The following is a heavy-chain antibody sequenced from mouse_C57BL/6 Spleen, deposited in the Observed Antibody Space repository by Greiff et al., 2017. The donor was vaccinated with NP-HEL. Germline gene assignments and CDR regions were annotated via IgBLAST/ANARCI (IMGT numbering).Heavy chain of an antibody. D-gene: IGHD1-1*01. CDR2: IYPGDGDT. CDR3: ARSLYYYGSSGFDY. Sequence: QVQLQQSGPELVKPGASVKISCKASGYAFSSSWMNWVKQRPGKGLEWIGRIYPGDGDTNYNGKFKGKATLTADKSSSTAYMQLSSLTSEDSAVYFCARSLYYYGSSGFDYWGQGTTLTVSS. CDR1: GYAFSSSW. J-gene: IGHJ2*01. V-gene: IGHV1-82*01.